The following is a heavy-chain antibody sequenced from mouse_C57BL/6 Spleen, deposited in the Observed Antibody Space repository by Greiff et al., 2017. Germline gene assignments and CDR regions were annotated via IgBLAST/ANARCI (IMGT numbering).Heavy chain of an antibody. CDR2: IYPGDGDT. Sequence: VHLVESGPELVKPGASVKISCKASGYAFSSSWMNWVKQRPGKGLEWIGRIYPGDGDTNYNGKFKGKATLTADKSSSTAYMQLSSLTSEDSAVYFCARGVLPPYAMDYWGQGTSVTVSS. J-gene: IGHJ4*01. D-gene: IGHD1-1*01. CDR3: ARGVLPPYAMDY. V-gene: IGHV1-82*01. CDR1: GYAFSSSW.